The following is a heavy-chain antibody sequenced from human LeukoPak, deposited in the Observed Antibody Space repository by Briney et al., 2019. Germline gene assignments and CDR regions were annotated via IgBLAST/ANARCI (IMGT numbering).Heavy chain of an antibody. CDR1: GAPITPYY. V-gene: IGHV4-59*13. Sequence: PSETLSLTCTVSGAPITPYYWTWIRQPPGKGLEWIGYIYYSGNTKYNSSLKSRVTISVDTSKNQFSMRLRSVTAADTAVYYCARVLNNIIRGERLARIDPWGQGTLVTVSS. CDR3: ARVLNNIIRGERLARIDP. J-gene: IGHJ5*02. CDR2: IYYSGNT. D-gene: IGHD3-10*01.